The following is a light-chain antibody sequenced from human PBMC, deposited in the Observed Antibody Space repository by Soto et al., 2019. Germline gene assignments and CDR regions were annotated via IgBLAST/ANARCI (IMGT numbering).Light chain of an antibody. CDR3: QQYYSTPT. V-gene: IGKV4-1*01. J-gene: IGKJ2*01. CDR2: WAS. Sequence: DIVMTQSPDSLAVSLGERATINCKSSQSVLYSSKNKNYLAWYQQKPGQPPKLLIYWASTRESGVPDRFSGSGSGTDFTLTISSLQAEDVAVYYCQQYYSTPTFGQGTSLEIK. CDR1: QSVLYSSKNKNY.